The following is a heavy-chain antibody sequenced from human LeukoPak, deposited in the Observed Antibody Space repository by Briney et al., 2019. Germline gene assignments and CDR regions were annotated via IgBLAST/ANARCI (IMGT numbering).Heavy chain of an antibody. D-gene: IGHD3-22*01. CDR2: ISGSGGNT. J-gene: IGHJ4*02. CDR3: ARGMSATSGYLELEY. CDR1: GFTFSSYA. V-gene: IGHV3-23*01. Sequence: GGSLRLSCAASGFTFSSYAMSWVRQSPGKGLEWVSAISGSGGNTFSADSVKGRCTISRDNSKKTLFLHMNSLRAEDTAVYYCARGMSATSGYLELEYWGQGTLVTVST.